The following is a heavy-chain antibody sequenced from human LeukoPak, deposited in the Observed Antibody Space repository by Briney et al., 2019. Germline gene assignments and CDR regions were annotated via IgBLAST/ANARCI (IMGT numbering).Heavy chain of an antibody. D-gene: IGHD5-18*01. J-gene: IGHJ4*02. Sequence: GGSLRLSCAASGFTFSSYAMSWVRQAPGKGLEWVSGISASGRSTYYADSVEGRFSISRDNSDNTVYLQMNSPTAADTAVYYCAKQSGGGYSYGGSVDYWGQGTLITVSS. V-gene: IGHV3-23*01. CDR2: ISASGRST. CDR1: GFTFSSYA. CDR3: AKQSGGGYSYGGSVDY.